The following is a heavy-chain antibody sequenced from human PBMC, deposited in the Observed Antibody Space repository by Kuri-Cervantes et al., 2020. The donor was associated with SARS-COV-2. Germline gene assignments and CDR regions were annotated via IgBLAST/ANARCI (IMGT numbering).Heavy chain of an antibody. CDR2: IDPNSGGT. CDR1: GYTFTGYY. V-gene: IGHV1-2*02. D-gene: IGHD1-26*01. J-gene: IGHJ6*03. Sequence: ASVKVSCKASGYTFTGYYMHWVRQAPGQGLEWMGWIDPNSGGTNYAQKFQGRVTITADKSTSTAYMELSSLRSEDTAVYYCASMPGATYYYYYMDVWGKGTTVTVSS. CDR3: ASMPGATYYYYYMDV.